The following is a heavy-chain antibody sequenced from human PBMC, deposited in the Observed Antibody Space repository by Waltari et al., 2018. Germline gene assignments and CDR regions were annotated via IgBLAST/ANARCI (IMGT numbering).Heavy chain of an antibody. CDR3: AXXXITGTXXDSXWXFXL. D-gene: IGHD1-20*01. CDR1: XXSXXSXSYY. CDR2: IXYSGST. Sequence: QLXLXEXGPGLVKPSXTLSLTXTXSXXSXXSXSYYWGWIXXXXGKGREWIGXIXYSGSTYSNXSLKSRATISVDTXKNQFSLXRXSVTXXXTAVYXXAXXXITGTXXDSXWXFXLXGRGTLXXVSS. J-gene: IGHJ2*01. V-gene: IGHV4-39*07.